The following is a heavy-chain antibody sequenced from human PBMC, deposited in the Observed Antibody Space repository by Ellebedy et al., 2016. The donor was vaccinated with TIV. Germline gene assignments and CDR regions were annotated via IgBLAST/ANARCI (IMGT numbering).Heavy chain of an antibody. CDR2: INHSGST. J-gene: IGHJ3*02. CDR3: ARGSSMITFGGVIVIWDAFDI. Sequence: SETLSLTCTVSGGSISSYYWSWIRQPPGKGLEWIGEINHSGSTNYNPSLKSRVTVSVDTSKNQFSLKLSSVTAADTAVYYCARGSSMITFGGVIVIWDAFDIWGQGTMVTVSS. CDR1: GGSISSYY. V-gene: IGHV4-34*01. D-gene: IGHD3-16*02.